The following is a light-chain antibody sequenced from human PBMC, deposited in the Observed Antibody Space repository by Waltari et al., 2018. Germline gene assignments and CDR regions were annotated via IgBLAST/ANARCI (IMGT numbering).Light chain of an antibody. CDR1: SNNIGFYDL. CDR3: CSYSGSGSFPYV. CDR2: EVI. Sequence: QSALTQPASVSGSPGQSFTISCTGSSNNIGFYDLVSWYQQHPRKAPKLKIFEVIKLPSGVSDRFSGSKSGNTASLTISGLQTEDDADYYCCSYSGSGSFPYVFGPGTRVAVL. J-gene: IGLJ1*01. V-gene: IGLV2-23*02.